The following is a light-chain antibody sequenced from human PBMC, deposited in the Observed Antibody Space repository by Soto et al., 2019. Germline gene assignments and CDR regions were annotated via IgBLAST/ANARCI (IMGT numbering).Light chain of an antibody. CDR1: QGISSY. Sequence: DIQMTQSPSSLSASVGDRVTITCRASQGISSYLNWYQQKPGIAPKLLIYAASTLESGVPSRFSGTGSGTDFTLTIANLQPEDFATYFCQETYSFPLTFGPGTKVDV. CDR2: AAS. J-gene: IGKJ3*01. CDR3: QETYSFPLT. V-gene: IGKV1-39*01.